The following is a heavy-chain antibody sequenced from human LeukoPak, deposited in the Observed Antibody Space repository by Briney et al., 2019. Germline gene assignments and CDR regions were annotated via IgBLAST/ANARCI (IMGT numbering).Heavy chain of an antibody. Sequence: GGSLRLSREASGFLFSNSWMSWVRQAPGKGLEWVANINLDGSERNYVDSVKGRLTISRDNAKDSLYLQMNGLRAEDTAVYFCVRDRGYSSFDYWGQGTLVTVSS. V-gene: IGHV3-7*03. J-gene: IGHJ4*02. D-gene: IGHD3-22*01. CDR3: VRDRGYSSFDY. CDR2: INLDGSER. CDR1: GFLFSNSW.